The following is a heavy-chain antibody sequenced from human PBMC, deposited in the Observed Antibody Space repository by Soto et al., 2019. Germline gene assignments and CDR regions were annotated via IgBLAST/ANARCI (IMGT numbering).Heavy chain of an antibody. CDR2: IYYSGST. D-gene: IGHD4-17*01. CDR1: GGSISSGDYY. Sequence: PSETLSLTCTVSGGSISSGDYYWSWIRQPPGKGLEWIGYIYYSGSTYYNPSLKSRVTISVDTSKNQFSLKLSSVTAADTAVHYCARQEGLYGGISKWGQGILVTVSS. J-gene: IGHJ4*02. V-gene: IGHV4-30-4*01. CDR3: ARQEGLYGGISK.